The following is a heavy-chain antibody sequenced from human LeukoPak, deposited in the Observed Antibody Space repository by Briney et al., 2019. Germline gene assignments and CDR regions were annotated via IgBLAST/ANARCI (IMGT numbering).Heavy chain of an antibody. CDR1: GYTFTSYD. V-gene: IGHV1-8*01. J-gene: IGHJ6*03. CDR3: ARVRNYSYYYYYMDV. D-gene: IGHD5-24*01. CDR2: MNPNSGKT. Sequence: GASVKVSCKASGYTFTSYDINWVRQATGQGVEWMGWMNPNSGKTGYAQKFQGRVTMTRNTSISTAYMELSSLRSEDTAVYYCARVRNYSYYYYYMDVWGKGTTVTVSS.